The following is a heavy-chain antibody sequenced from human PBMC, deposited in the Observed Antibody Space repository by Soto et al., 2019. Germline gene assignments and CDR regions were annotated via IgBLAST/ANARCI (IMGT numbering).Heavy chain of an antibody. Sequence: QVQLVESGGGLVKPGGSLRLACAASGFPFSDYYMSWIRQAPGKGLEWISYISSSGTTIYYADSVKGRFTISRDNVKSSLYLQINILRAEDTAVYYCARDPLHYGSGFDYWGQGTLVTVSS. V-gene: IGHV3-11*01. CDR2: ISSSGTTI. D-gene: IGHD3-10*01. CDR1: GFPFSDYY. CDR3: ARDPLHYGSGFDY. J-gene: IGHJ4*02.